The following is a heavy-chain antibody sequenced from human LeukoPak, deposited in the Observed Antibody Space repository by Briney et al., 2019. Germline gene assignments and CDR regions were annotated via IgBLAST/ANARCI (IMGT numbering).Heavy chain of an antibody. CDR3: AKDMDYYDSSDYFRDKAHDC. J-gene: IGHJ4*02. CDR1: GFTFSSDA. D-gene: IGHD3-22*01. V-gene: IGHV3-23*01. CDR2: ISGSGGST. Sequence: GGSLRLSCAASGFTFSSDAMSWVRQAPGKGLEWVSAISGSGGSTYYADSVKGRFTISRDNSKNTLYLQLNSLRAEDMAVYYCAKDMDYYDSSDYFRDKAHDCWGQGTLVTVSS.